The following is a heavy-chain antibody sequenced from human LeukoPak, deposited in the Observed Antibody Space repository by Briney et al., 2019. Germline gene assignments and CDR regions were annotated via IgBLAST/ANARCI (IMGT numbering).Heavy chain of an antibody. CDR3: ARQGPTTVTTTSYYYYYGMDV. CDR1: GYSFTSYW. J-gene: IGHJ6*02. CDR2: FILVAFDT. D-gene: IGHD4-11*01. Sequence: GESLKISCKGSGYSFTSYWIGWVRQMPGKGWRWWGLFILVAFDTRYSPSFQGQVTISADKSISTAYLQWSSLKASDTAMYYCARQGPTTVTTTSYYYYYGMDVWGQGTTVTVSS. V-gene: IGHV5-51*01.